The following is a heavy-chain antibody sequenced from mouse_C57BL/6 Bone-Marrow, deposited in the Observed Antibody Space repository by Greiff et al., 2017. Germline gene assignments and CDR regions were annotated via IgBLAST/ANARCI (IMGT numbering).Heavy chain of an antibody. Sequence: QVQLKQSGAELARPGASVKLSCKASGYTFTSYGISWVKQRTGQGLEWIGEIYPRSGNTYYNEKFKGKATLTVEKSSNTAYLELSRLTSDDSAVYYCARRSTIFYYFDYWGQGTTLTVSS. CDR3: ARRSTIFYYFDY. CDR1: GYTFTSYG. CDR2: IYPRSGNT. V-gene: IGHV1-81*01. J-gene: IGHJ2*01. D-gene: IGHD1-1*01.